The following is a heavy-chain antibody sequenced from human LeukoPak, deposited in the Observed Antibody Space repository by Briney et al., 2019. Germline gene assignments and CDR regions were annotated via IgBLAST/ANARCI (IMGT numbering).Heavy chain of an antibody. V-gene: IGHV4-34*01. Sequence: PSETLSLTCAVYGGSFSGYYWSWIRQPPGKGLXXXXXXNHSGSTNYNPSLKSRVTISVDTSKNQFSLKLSSVTAADTAVYYCARAKGTYYYDSSGYYHYYYYYGMDVWGQGTTVTVSS. CDR2: XNHSGST. J-gene: IGHJ6*02. D-gene: IGHD3-22*01. CDR1: GGSFSGYY. CDR3: ARAKGTYYYDSSGYYHYYYYYGMDV.